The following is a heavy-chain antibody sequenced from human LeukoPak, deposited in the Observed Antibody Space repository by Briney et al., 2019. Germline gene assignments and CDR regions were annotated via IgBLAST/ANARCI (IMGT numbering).Heavy chain of an antibody. CDR3: ARGDSGYDYGFDN. D-gene: IGHD5-12*01. CDR1: GGTFSSHA. J-gene: IGHJ4*02. Sequence: SVKVSCKASGGTFSSHAISWVRQAPGQGLEWVGGIIPIFGTTNYAQKFQGRVTITTDESTSTGYMELRSLRSDDTAVYYCARGDSGYDYGFDNWGQGTPVTVSS. CDR2: IIPIFGTT. V-gene: IGHV1-69*05.